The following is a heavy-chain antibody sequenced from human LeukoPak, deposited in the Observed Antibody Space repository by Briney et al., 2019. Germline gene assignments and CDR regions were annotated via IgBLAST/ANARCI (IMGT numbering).Heavy chain of an antibody. CDR2: IKQDGSEK. J-gene: IGHJ4*02. Sequence: PWGSLRLSCAASGFTFSSYWMSWVRQAPGKGLEWVANIKQDGSEKYYVDSVKGRFTISRDNAKNSLYLQMNSLRAEDTAVYYCARAHYDISVYYLDYWGQGTLVTVSS. V-gene: IGHV3-7*01. D-gene: IGHD3-9*01. CDR1: GFTFSSYW. CDR3: ARAHYDISVYYLDY.